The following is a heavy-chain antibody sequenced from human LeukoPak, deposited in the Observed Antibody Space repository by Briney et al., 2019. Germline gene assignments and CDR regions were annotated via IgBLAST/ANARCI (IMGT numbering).Heavy chain of an antibody. J-gene: IGHJ3*02. Sequence: ASVKVSCKASGYTFTGYYMHWVRQAPGQGLEWMGWINPNSGGTNYAQKFQGRVTMTTDTSTSTAYMELRSLRSDDTAVYYCARERREAAAFDIWGQGTMVTVSS. V-gene: IGHV1-2*02. CDR1: GYTFTGYY. D-gene: IGHD1-26*01. CDR3: ARERREAAAFDI. CDR2: INPNSGGT.